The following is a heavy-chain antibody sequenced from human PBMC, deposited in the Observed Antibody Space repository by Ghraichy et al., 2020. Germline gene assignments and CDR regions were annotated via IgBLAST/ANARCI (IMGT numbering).Heavy chain of an antibody. CDR3: AKDQQQLAQLARGYFDY. J-gene: IGHJ4*02. V-gene: IGHV3-23*01. CDR1: GFTFSSYA. CDR2: ISVSGDTT. Sequence: GGSLRLSCAASGFTFSSYAMTWVRQAPGKGLVWVSAISVSGDTTFYADSVKGRFTVSRDNSKNTLYLQMNSLRAEDTAVYYCAKDQQQLAQLARGYFDYWGQGTLVTVSS. D-gene: IGHD6-13*01.